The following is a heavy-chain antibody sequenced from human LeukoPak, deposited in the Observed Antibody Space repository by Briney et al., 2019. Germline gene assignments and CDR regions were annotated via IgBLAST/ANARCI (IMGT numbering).Heavy chain of an antibody. D-gene: IGHD5-18*01. J-gene: IGHJ6*02. CDR1: GFSLRSRGMC. V-gene: IGHV2-70*11. Sequence: RRSGPTLFNPTPTLTLTCTFSGFSLRSRGMCVSWIRQPPGKALEWLSRIDWDDDKYYSTAMKTRLTISKETSKNQVVLRMTHLDPVDTATYYCARIHRYGPAGYYGMDVWGQGTTVTVSS. CDR3: ARIHRYGPAGYYGMDV. CDR2: IDWDDDK.